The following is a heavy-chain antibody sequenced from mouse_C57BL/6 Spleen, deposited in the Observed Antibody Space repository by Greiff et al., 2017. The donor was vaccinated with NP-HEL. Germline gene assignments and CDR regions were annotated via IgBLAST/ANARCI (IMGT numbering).Heavy chain of an antibody. CDR1: GYTFTSYG. D-gene: IGHD1-1*01. CDR3: ARGDLITTVVGGFDY. V-gene: IGHV1-81*01. Sequence: VKLQQSGAELARPGASVKLSCKASGYTFTSYGISWVKQRTGQGLEWIGEIYPRSGNTYYNEKFKGKATLTADKSSSTAYMELRSLTSEDSAVYFCARGDLITTVVGGFDYWGQGTTLTVSS. J-gene: IGHJ2*01. CDR2: IYPRSGNT.